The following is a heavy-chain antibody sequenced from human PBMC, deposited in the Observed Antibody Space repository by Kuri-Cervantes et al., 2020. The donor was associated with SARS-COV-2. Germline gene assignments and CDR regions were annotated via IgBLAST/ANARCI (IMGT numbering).Heavy chain of an antibody. V-gene: IGHV3-49*04. D-gene: IGHD1-1*01. J-gene: IGHJ4*02. CDR3: TRGGHGWERPPGDFDY. CDR1: GSTFSSYS. CDR2: IRSKAYGGTT. Sequence: GGSLGVSCAASGSTFSSYSMTRVRQAPGKGLEWVVFIRSKAYGGTTEYAASVKGRFTISRDDSKSIAYLQMKSLKTEDTAVYYCTRGGHGWERPPGDFDYWGQGTLVTVSS.